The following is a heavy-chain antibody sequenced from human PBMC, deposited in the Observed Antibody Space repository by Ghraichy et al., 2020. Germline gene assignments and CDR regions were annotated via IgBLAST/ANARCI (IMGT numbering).Heavy chain of an antibody. CDR3: ATDLISSTRYYYYGMDV. D-gene: IGHD2-2*01. CDR2: FDPEYGET. Sequence: ASVKVSCKVSGYTLTELSMHWVRQAPGKGLEWMGGFDPEYGETIYAQKFQGRVTMTEDTSTDTAYMELSSLRSEDTAVYYCATDLISSTRYYYYGMDVWGQGTTVTRSS. V-gene: IGHV1-24*01. J-gene: IGHJ6*02. CDR1: GYTLTELS.